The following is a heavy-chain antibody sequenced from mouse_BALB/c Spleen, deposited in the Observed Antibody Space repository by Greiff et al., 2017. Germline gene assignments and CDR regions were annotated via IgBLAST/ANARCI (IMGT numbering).Heavy chain of an antibody. J-gene: IGHJ4*01. Sequence: VQLKESGAELMKPGASVKISCKATGYTFSSYWIEWVKQRPGHGLEWIGEILPGSGSTNYNEKFKGKATFTADTSSNTAYMQLSSLTSEDSAVYYCARYPITTVVATYYAMDYWGQGTSVTVSS. V-gene: IGHV1-9*01. D-gene: IGHD1-1*01. CDR2: ILPGSGST. CDR1: GYTFSSYW. CDR3: ARYPITTVVATYYAMDY.